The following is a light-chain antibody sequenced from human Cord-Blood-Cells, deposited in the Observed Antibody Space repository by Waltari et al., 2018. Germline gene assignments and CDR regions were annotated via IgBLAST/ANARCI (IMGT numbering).Light chain of an antibody. CDR3: AAWDDSLNGRV. J-gene: IGLJ3*02. V-gene: IGLV1-44*01. Sequence: QSVLTQPTSASGTPGQRVTISCSGSSSNIGDNPVNWYQQLPGPAPKLLSYSNNQRPSGVPGRFSGSKSGTSASLAISGLQSEDEADYYCAAWDDSLNGRVFGGGTKLTVL. CDR2: SNN. CDR1: SSNIGDNP.